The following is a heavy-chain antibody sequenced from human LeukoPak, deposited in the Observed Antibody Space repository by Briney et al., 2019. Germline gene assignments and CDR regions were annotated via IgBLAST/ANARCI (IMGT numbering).Heavy chain of an antibody. CDR3: ARARGGWLQLDY. Sequence: GGSLRLSCAASGFTFSSHWMSWVRQAPGKGLEWVANIKKDGSEKYYVDAVKGRFTISRDNAKTSLYLQMNSLRAEDTAVYYCARARGGWLQLDYWGQGTLVTVSS. CDR2: IKKDGSEK. V-gene: IGHV3-7*01. J-gene: IGHJ4*02. CDR1: GFTFSSHW. D-gene: IGHD5-24*01.